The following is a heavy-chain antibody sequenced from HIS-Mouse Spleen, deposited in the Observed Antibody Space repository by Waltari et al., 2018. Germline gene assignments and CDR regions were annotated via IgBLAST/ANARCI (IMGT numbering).Heavy chain of an antibody. CDR1: GYTFTSYD. D-gene: IGHD6-6*01. CDR2: SNPNSGNT. J-gene: IGHJ5*02. Sequence: QVQLVQSGAEVKKPGASVKVSCKASGYTFTSYDINWVRQATGQGLEWMGWSNPNSGNTGYAPKCQGRVTMTRNTSISTAYMELSSLRSEDTAVYYCARGAIHSSSNWFDPWGQGTLVTVSS. V-gene: IGHV1-8*01. CDR3: ARGAIHSSSNWFDP.